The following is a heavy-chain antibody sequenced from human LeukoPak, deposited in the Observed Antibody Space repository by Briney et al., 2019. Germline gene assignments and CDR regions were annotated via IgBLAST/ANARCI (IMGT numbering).Heavy chain of an antibody. CDR1: GFTFTNYA. CDR2: ISGSGGGDRT. CDR3: AKSIVGRHSYGMDV. D-gene: IGHD1-26*01. V-gene: IGHV3-23*01. J-gene: IGHJ6*02. Sequence: GGALRLSCAASGFTFTNYAMTWVRQAPGKGLEWVSSISGSGGGDRTYYTDSVRGRFTISRDNSKNTLYLQMNNLRAEDTAVYYCAKSIVGRHSYGMDVWGQGTTVTVSS.